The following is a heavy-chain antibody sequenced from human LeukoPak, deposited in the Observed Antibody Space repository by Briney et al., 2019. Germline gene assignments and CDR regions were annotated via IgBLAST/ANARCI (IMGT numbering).Heavy chain of an antibody. V-gene: IGHV3-9*01. Sequence: LAGGSLRLSCAASGFTFDDYAMLWVRPAPGKGLVWVSGISWNSGSLGHAASVKGRFTISRDNAKNSLNLQMNSLRAEDTAVYYCAKEGCSRTSCYIGYFDYWGQRTLVTVSS. CDR2: ISWNSGSL. CDR1: GFTFDDYA. CDR3: AKEGCSRTSCYIGYFDY. D-gene: IGHD2-2*02. J-gene: IGHJ4*02.